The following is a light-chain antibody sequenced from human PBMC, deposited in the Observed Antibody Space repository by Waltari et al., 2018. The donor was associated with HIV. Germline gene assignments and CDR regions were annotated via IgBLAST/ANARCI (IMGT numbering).Light chain of an antibody. CDR2: GNK. Sequence: QSVLTPPPSVSGAPGQRVTISFTGGSSHTGDDYVVNWCQQIPGTAPKLLIFGNKNRPSGVPDRFSASKSGASAALAITGLQAEDEADYFCQSYDRSLSASVVFGGGTKLTVL. CDR3: QSYDRSLSASVV. CDR1: SSHTGDDYV. J-gene: IGLJ2*01. V-gene: IGLV1-40*01.